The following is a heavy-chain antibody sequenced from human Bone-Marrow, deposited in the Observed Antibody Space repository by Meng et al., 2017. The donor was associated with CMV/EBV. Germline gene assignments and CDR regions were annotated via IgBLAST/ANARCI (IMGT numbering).Heavy chain of an antibody. CDR2: ISSSGSTI. Sequence: GESLKISCAASGFTFSDYYMSWIRQAPGKGLEWVSYISSSGSTIYYADSVKGRFTISRDNAKNSLYLQMNSLRAEDTAVYYCARERRVSSGRTYYFDYWGQGTLVTVYS. D-gene: IGHD6-19*01. J-gene: IGHJ4*02. V-gene: IGHV3-11*04. CDR1: GFTFSDYY. CDR3: ARERRVSSGRTYYFDY.